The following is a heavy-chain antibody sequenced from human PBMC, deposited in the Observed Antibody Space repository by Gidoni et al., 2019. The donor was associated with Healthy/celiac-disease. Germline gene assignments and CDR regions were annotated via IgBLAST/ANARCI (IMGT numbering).Heavy chain of an antibody. J-gene: IGHJ4*02. Sequence: EVQLVESGGGLVQPGRSLRLSCAASGFTFADYAMHWVRQAPGKGLEWVSGISWNSGSIGYADSVKGRFTISRDNAKNSLYLQMNSLRAEDTALYYCAKDSDFWSGYYRSGYFDYWGQGTLVTVSS. V-gene: IGHV3-9*01. D-gene: IGHD3-3*01. CDR3: AKDSDFWSGYYRSGYFDY. CDR1: GFTFADYA. CDR2: ISWNSGSI.